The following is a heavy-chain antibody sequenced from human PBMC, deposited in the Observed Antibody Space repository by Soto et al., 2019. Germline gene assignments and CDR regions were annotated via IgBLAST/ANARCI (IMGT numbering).Heavy chain of an antibody. CDR3: ARGLILWFGDLSRRGGYYYYMDV. Sequence: SETLSLTCAVYGWSFSGYQWSWIRQTPGKGLEWIGEINDSGNINFNPSLKSRVTILLDTPKKQISLKLSSVTAADSAVYYCARGLILWFGDLSRRGGYYYYMDVWGKGTTVTVSS. D-gene: IGHD3-10*01. V-gene: IGHV4-34*01. CDR1: GWSFSGYQ. CDR2: INDSGNI. J-gene: IGHJ6*03.